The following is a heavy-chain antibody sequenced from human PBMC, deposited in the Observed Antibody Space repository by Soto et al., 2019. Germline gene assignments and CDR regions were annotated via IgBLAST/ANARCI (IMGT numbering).Heavy chain of an antibody. D-gene: IGHD2-8*01. V-gene: IGHV3-53*04. CDR2: IYSGGST. J-gene: IGHJ6*03. CDR1: GFTVSSNY. Sequence: GGSLRLSCAASGFTVSSNYMSWVRQAPGKGLEWVSVIYSGGSTYYPDSVKGRFTISRHNSKNTLYLQMNSLRAEDTAVYYCARHGRSMLPSSEYYYYYYYMDVWGKGTTVTVSS. CDR3: ARHGRSMLPSSEYYYYYYYMDV.